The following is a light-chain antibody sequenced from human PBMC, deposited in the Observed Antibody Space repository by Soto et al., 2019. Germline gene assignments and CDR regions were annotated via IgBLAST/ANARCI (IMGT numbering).Light chain of an antibody. CDR2: GAY. V-gene: IGKV3-20*01. Sequence: EIVLTQSPGTLSLSPGERATLSCRASQSINSRYLAWYQQKPGQAPRLLIYGAYCRATGIPDRFSGSGSGTDFTLTISRLEPEDFAVYYCQQLGSSPGFTLGPGTKVDIK. CDR3: QQLGSSPGFT. J-gene: IGKJ3*01. CDR1: QSINSRY.